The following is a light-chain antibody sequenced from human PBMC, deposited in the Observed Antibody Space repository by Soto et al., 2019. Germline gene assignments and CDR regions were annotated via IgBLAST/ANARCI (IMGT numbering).Light chain of an antibody. V-gene: IGKV3-15*01. CDR3: QQYKKWPRT. CDR2: DAS. CDR1: QSVSSN. Sequence: EILMTQSPATLSVSPGERATLSCRASQSVSSNFAWYQQKPGQAPRLLIYDASTRATGIPARFSGSGSGTEFTPTISSLQSEDFEVYYCQQYKKWPRTFGHGTKVDIK. J-gene: IGKJ1*01.